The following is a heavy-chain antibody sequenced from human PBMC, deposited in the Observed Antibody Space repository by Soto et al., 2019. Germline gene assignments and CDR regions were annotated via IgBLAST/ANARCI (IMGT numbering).Heavy chain of an antibody. CDR2: ISGSGTTT. CDR1: GFTFSSYA. Sequence: EVQLLESGGGLVQPGGSLRLSCAASGFTFSSYAMTWVRLAPGKGLAWVSDISGSGTTTYYEDYVRGRLIISRDNSKNTLYLKMNSLRAEDTAVYYCAKGASSGNYRPDYWGQGTLVTVSS. CDR3: AKGASSGNYRPDY. J-gene: IGHJ4*02. V-gene: IGHV3-23*01. D-gene: IGHD3-10*01.